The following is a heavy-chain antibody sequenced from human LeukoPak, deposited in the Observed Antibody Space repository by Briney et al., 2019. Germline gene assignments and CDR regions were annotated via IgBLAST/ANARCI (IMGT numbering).Heavy chain of an antibody. CDR1: GYTFTSYD. CDR3: ARGPTIFGPKGWFDP. D-gene: IGHD3-3*01. J-gene: IGHJ5*02. Sequence: GASVKVSCKASGYTFTSYDINWVRQATGQGLEWMGWMNPNSGNTGYAQKFQGRVTITRNTSISTAYMELSSLRSEDTAVYYCARGPTIFGPKGWFDPWGQGTLVTVSS. CDR2: MNPNSGNT. V-gene: IGHV1-8*03.